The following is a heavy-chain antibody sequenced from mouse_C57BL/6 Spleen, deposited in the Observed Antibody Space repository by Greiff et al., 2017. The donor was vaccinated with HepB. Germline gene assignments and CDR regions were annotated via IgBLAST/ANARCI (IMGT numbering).Heavy chain of an antibody. CDR2: IDPSDSYT. CDR1: GYTFTSYW. CDR3: AREGGGSSAMDY. J-gene: IGHJ4*01. V-gene: IGHV1-59*01. D-gene: IGHD1-1*01. Sequence: VQLQQPGAELVRPGTSVKLSCKASGYTFTSYWMHWVKQRPGQGLEWIGVIDPSDSYTNYNQKFKGKATLTVDTSSSTAYMQLSSLTSEDSAVYYCAREGGGSSAMDYWGQGTSVTVSS.